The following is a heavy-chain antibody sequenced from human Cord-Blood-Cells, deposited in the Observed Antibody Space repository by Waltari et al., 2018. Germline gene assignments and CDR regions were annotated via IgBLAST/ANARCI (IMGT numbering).Heavy chain of an antibody. Sequence: QVQLQESGPGLVKPSQTLSLTCTVSGGSILIGGYYWSWIRQHPGKGLEWIGYIYYSGSNPYNASLKSRVTISVDTSKNQFSLKLSSVTAADTAVYYCARGYSSSWYYFDYWGQGTLVTVSS. D-gene: IGHD6-13*01. CDR3: ARGYSSSWYYFDY. CDR2: IYYSGSN. V-gene: IGHV4-31*03. CDR1: GGSILIGGYY. J-gene: IGHJ4*02.